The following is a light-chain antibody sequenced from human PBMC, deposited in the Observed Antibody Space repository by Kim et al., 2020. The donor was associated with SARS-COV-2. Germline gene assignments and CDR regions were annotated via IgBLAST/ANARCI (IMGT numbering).Light chain of an antibody. J-gene: IGLJ2*01. CDR3: QSYDSGLRGYVV. CDR2: GNS. Sequence: VTTAGAGRRSNSRGGDDVYGYQQLPGTYPNHLIYGNSNRPSGGPDRFSCSESGTAGSLAITGRQAEDEADYYCQSYDSGLRGYVVFGGGTQPTVL. V-gene: IGLV1-40*01. CDR1: RSNSRGGDD.